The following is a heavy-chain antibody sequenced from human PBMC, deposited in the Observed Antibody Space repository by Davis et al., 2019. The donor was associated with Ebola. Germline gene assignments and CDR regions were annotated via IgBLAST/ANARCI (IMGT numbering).Heavy chain of an antibody. V-gene: IGHV3-21*01. CDR2: ISSSGNYI. CDR1: GFTFSSYS. D-gene: IGHD3-16*01. J-gene: IGHJ4*02. CDR3: VRDYNDGIGRFDY. Sequence: GESLKISCAASGFTFSSYSMNWVREAPGKGLEWVPSISSSGNYIYYADSVKGRFTISRDNSKSTLYLQMNSLRLEDTAVYYCVRDYNDGIGRFDYWGQGTLVTVSS.